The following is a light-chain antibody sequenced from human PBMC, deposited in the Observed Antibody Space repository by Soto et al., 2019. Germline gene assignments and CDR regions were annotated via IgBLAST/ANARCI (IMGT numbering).Light chain of an antibody. V-gene: IGKV3-15*01. CDR3: QQYNNWPFT. Sequence: IVLTQSPGTLSLSPGERATLSCRASQSVSSNLAWYQQKPGQAPRLLIYGASTRATGIPARFSGSGSGTEFTLTISSLQSEDFAVYYCQQYNNWPFTFGQGTRLEIK. CDR1: QSVSSN. CDR2: GAS. J-gene: IGKJ5*01.